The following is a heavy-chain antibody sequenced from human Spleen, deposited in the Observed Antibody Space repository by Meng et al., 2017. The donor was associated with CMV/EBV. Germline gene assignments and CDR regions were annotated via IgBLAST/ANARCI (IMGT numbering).Heavy chain of an antibody. CDR2: ISSSSSYI. D-gene: IGHD2-21*01. CDR3: ARDLAPAVIARWFDP. Sequence: GESLKISCAASGFTFNTYSMNWVRQAPGKGLEWVSSISSSSSYIYYADSVKGRFTISRDNAKNSLYLQMNSLRAEDTAVYYCARDLAPAVIARWFDPWGQGTLVTVSS. J-gene: IGHJ5*02. V-gene: IGHV3-21*01. CDR1: GFTFNTYS.